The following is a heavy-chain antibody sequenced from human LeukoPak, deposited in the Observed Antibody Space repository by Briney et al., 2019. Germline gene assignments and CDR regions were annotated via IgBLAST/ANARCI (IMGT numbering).Heavy chain of an antibody. CDR2: ISGDGGST. V-gene: IGHV3-43*02. Sequence: GGSLRLSCAAPGFTFDDYAMHWVRQAPGKGLEWVSLISGDGGSTYYADSVKGRVTISRDNSKNSLYLQMNSLTTEDTALYYCARDMGRTTEDFDYWGQGTLVTVSS. J-gene: IGHJ4*02. D-gene: IGHD1-7*01. CDR1: GFTFDDYA. CDR3: ARDMGRTTEDFDY.